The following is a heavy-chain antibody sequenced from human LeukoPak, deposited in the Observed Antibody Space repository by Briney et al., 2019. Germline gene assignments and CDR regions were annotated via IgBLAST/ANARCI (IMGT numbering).Heavy chain of an antibody. D-gene: IGHD5-18*01. Sequence: SETLSLTCTVSGGSINSANYYWGWLRQPPGKGLEWIGSIYYSETTYDNPSLKSRVTISIETSKNQFSLKLSSVTASDTAVYYCARAAGEDTAWHGGSDYWGQGTLVTVSS. CDR2: IYYSETT. CDR1: GGSINSANYY. J-gene: IGHJ4*02. CDR3: ARAAGEDTAWHGGSDY. V-gene: IGHV4-39*01.